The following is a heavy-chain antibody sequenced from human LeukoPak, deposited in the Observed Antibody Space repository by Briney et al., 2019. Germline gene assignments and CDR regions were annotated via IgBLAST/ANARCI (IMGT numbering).Heavy chain of an antibody. Sequence: GSLRLSCVASGFTFRSFAMSWVRQAPGKGLEWVSAISGSGGSTYYADSVKGRFTISRDNSKNTLYLQMNSLRAEDTAVYYCAKHSTGVECWGRGTLVTVSS. CDR2: ISGSGGST. D-gene: IGHD3-10*01. J-gene: IGHJ2*01. V-gene: IGHV3-23*01. CDR1: GFTFRSFA. CDR3: AKHSTGVEC.